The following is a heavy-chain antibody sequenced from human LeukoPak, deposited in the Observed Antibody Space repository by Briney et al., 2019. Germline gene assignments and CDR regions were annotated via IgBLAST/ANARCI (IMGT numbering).Heavy chain of an antibody. V-gene: IGHV1-2*02. CDR1: GYTFTGYY. CDR2: INPNSGGT. CDR3: ARVSGYGLRGDYYSYMDV. J-gene: IGHJ6*03. Sequence: ASVKVSCKASGYTFTGYYMHWVRQAPGQGLEWMGWINPNSGGTNYAQKFQGRVTMTRDTSISTAYMELSRLRSDDTAVYYCARVSGYGLRGDYYSYMDVWGKGTTVTISS. D-gene: IGHD5-18*01.